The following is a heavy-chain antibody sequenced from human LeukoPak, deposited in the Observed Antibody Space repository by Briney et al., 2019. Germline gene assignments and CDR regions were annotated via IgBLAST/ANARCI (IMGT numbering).Heavy chain of an antibody. CDR1: GGSINSLY. D-gene: IGHD3-22*01. CDR2: IHYSGST. Sequence: PSETLSLTWTVSGGSINSLYWSWIRQPPGKGLQWIGYIHYSGSTNWNPSLKSRVIISVDTSKNQFSLKQSSVTAADTAVYYCARVKSAFGAYYYDGSGYYYLDYWGQGTLVTVSS. CDR3: ARVKSAFGAYYYDGSGYYYLDY. V-gene: IGHV4-59*11. J-gene: IGHJ4*02.